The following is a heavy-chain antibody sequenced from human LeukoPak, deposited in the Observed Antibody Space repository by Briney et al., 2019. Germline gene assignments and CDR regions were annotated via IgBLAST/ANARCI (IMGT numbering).Heavy chain of an antibody. Sequence: PGGSLRLSCAASGFSFTTYWMSWVRQAPGKGLEWVANIKQDGSEKYYVDSVKGRFTISRDNAKNSLYLQMNSLRAEDTAVYYCARDRHYGSGSYYPNWYFDLWGRGTLVTVSS. CDR1: GFSFTTYW. V-gene: IGHV3-7*01. J-gene: IGHJ2*01. CDR3: ARDRHYGSGSYYPNWYFDL. CDR2: IKQDGSEK. D-gene: IGHD3-10*01.